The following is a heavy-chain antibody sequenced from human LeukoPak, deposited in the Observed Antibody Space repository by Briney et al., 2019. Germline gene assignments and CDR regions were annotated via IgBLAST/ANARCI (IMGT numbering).Heavy chain of an antibody. D-gene: IGHD6-13*01. V-gene: IGHV4-4*02. Sequence: SETLSLTCAVSGGSISSSNWWSWVRQPPGKGLEWIGEIYHSGSTNYNPSLKSRVTISVDKSKNQFSLKLSSVTAADTAVYYCARDPGGEQLVFDYWGQGTLVTVSS. CDR2: IYHSGST. CDR1: GGSISSSNW. CDR3: ARDPGGEQLVFDY. J-gene: IGHJ4*02.